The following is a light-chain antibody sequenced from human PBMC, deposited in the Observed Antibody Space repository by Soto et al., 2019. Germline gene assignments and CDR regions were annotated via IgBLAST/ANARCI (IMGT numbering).Light chain of an antibody. CDR3: QQYNSYSWT. CDR2: DAS. J-gene: IGKJ5*01. V-gene: IGKV1-5*01. CDR1: QSISSW. Sequence: DIQMTQSHSTLSASVGDRVTITCRASQSISSWLAWYQQKPGKAHKLLIYDASSLESGVPSRFSGSGSGTEFTLTISSLQPDDFATYYCQQYNSYSWTFGQGTRLE.